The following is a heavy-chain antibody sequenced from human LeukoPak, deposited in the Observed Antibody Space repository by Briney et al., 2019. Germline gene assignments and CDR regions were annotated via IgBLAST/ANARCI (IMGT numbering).Heavy chain of an antibody. CDR1: GGSISSYY. Sequence: PSETLSLTCTVSGGSISSYYWSWIRQPPGKGLEWIGYIYFSGSTNYNPSLKSRVTISVDTSKNQFSLKLSSVTAADTAVYYCARRFASPRGNWFDPWGQGTLVTVS. CDR2: IYFSGST. CDR3: ARRFASPRGNWFDP. J-gene: IGHJ5*02. V-gene: IGHV4-59*01.